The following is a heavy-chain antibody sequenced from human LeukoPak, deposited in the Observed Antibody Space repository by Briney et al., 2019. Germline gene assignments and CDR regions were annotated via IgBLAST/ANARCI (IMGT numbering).Heavy chain of an antibody. D-gene: IGHD3-9*01. CDR3: AKLTGDYDY. J-gene: IGHJ4*02. CDR2: INKSGGST. V-gene: IGHV3-23*01. CDR1: GFTFSSYA. Sequence: GGSLRLSCAASGFTFSSYAMSWVRQAPGKGLQWVSTINKSGGSTYYADSVKGRFTISRDNSKNTLYLQVNSLRAEDTAIYYCAKLTGDYDYWGQGTLVTVSS.